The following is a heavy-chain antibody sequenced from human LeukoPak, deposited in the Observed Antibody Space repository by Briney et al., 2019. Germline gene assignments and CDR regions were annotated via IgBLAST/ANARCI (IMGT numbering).Heavy chain of an antibody. J-gene: IGHJ1*01. D-gene: IGHD6-13*01. V-gene: IGHV4-34*01. CDR3: AWSITSSWYGDFQH. CDR2: INHSGST. Sequence: SETLSLTCAVYGGSFSGYYWSWIRQPPGKGLEWIGEINHSGSTNYNPSLKSRVTISVDTSKNQFSLKLSSVTAADTAVYYCAWSITSSWYGDFQHWGQGTLVTVSS. CDR1: GGSFSGYY.